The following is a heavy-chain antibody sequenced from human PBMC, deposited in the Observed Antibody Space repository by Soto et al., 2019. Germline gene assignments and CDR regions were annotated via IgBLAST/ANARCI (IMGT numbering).Heavy chain of an antibody. J-gene: IGHJ4*02. D-gene: IGHD3-22*01. CDR2: ISYDGSNK. CDR3: AKVHAAYHYYESSGRNPFDS. Sequence: QVQLVESGGGVVQPGRSLRLSCAASGFTFSSYGMHWVRQAPGKGLEWVAVISYDGSNKYYADSVKGRFTISRDNSKNTLYLQINSLRAEETAVFCCAKVHAAYHYYESSGRNPFDSWGKGTLVTVSS. CDR1: GFTFSSYG. V-gene: IGHV3-30*18.